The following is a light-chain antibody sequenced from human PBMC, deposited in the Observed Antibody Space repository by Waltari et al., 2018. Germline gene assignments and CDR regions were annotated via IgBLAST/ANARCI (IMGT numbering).Light chain of an antibody. J-gene: IGKJ1*01. CDR2: WAS. CDR1: QSVLSRSDSKNF. V-gene: IGKV4-1*01. Sequence: DIVMTQSPASLAVSLVERATINCKSSQSVLSRSDSKNFLAWYQQKPGQSPKLLIHWASTRESVVPDRFSGSGSGTDFALTISTLQGEDVAVYYCQQYYSTPPTFGQGTKVEIK. CDR3: QQYYSTPPT.